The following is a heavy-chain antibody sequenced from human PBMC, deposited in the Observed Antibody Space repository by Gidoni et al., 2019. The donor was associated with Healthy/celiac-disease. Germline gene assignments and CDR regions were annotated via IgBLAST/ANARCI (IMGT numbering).Heavy chain of an antibody. Sequence: LEWVSVIYSGGSTYYADSVKCRLTIPRDNSKNTLYLQMNSLRAEDTAVYYCARDLGSSWLDYWGQGTLVTVSS. J-gene: IGHJ4*02. CDR3: ARDLGSSWLDY. CDR2: IYSGGST. D-gene: IGHD6-13*01. V-gene: IGHV3-53*01.